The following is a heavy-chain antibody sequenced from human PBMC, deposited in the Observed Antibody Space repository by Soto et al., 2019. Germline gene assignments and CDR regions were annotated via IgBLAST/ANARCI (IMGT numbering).Heavy chain of an antibody. CDR3: ASSYSSSSKSNWFDP. D-gene: IGHD6-6*01. V-gene: IGHV1-3*01. Sequence: ASVKVSCKASGYTFTNYAIHWVRQAPGQRLEWLGWINGGNGDTKYSQRFQGRVTITRDRSASTAYMELSSLTSADTAVYFCASSYSSSSKSNWFDPWGQGALVTVSS. J-gene: IGHJ5*02. CDR1: GYTFTNYA. CDR2: INGGNGDT.